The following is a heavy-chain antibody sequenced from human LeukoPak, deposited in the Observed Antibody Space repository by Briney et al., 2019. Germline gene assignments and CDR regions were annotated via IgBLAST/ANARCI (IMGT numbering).Heavy chain of an antibody. CDR2: IYYSGST. J-gene: IGHJ3*02. CDR1: GGSISSSSYY. CDR3: ARIYRNLWLVKAFDI. Sequence: PSETLSLTCTVSGGSISSSSYYWGWIRQTPGKGLEWIGSIYYSGSTFYSPSLKSRVTISVDTSKNQFSLKLSSVTAADTAVYYCARIYRNLWLVKAFDIWGQGTMVTVSS. V-gene: IGHV4-39*01. D-gene: IGHD6-19*01.